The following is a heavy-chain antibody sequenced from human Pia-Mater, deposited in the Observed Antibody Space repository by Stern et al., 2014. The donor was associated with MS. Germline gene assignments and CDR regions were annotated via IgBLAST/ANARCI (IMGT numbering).Heavy chain of an antibody. CDR1: GGTFNVYA. D-gene: IGHD3-9*01. CDR2: IIPIFGTA. Sequence: QMQLVQSGAEVKKPGSSVKGSCKASGGTFNVYAINWLRQAPGQGLEWMGGIIPIFGTANYAQKFQGRVTITADESTRTSSMQLSSLRYDDTAVDYCARDGRHTDNYGLDVWGQGTTVTVSS. J-gene: IGHJ6*02. CDR3: ARDGRHTDNYGLDV. V-gene: IGHV1-69*01.